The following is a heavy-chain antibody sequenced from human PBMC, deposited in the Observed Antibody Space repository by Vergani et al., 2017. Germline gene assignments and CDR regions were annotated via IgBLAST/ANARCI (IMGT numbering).Heavy chain of an antibody. CDR2: IYHSGST. Sequence: QVQLQESGPGLVKPSETLSLTCTVSGGSISSYYWSWIRQPPGKGLEWIGYIYHSGSTYYNPSLKSRVTISVDRSKNQFSLKLSSVTAADTAVYYCAREIYSKKVLGWFDPWGQGTLVTVSS. D-gene: IGHD5-18*01. J-gene: IGHJ5*02. CDR1: GGSISSYY. CDR3: AREIYSKKVLGWFDP. V-gene: IGHV4-59*12.